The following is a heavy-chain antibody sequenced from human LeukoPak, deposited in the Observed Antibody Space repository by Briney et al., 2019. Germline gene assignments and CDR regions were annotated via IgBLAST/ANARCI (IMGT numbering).Heavy chain of an antibody. J-gene: IGHJ4*02. D-gene: IGHD2/OR15-2a*01. CDR1: GFTFSSYA. V-gene: IGHV3-23*01. CDR3: AKVSTRLYFDY. Sequence: GGSLRLSCAASGFTFSSYAMSWGRQAPGKGLEWVSAISGSGGSTYYADSVKGRFTISRDNSKNTLYLQMNSLRAADTAVYYCAKVSTRLYFDYWGQGTLVTVSS. CDR2: ISGSGGST.